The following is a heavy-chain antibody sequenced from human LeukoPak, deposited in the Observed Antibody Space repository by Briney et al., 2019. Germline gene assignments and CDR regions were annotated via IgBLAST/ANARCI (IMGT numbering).Heavy chain of an antibody. D-gene: IGHD2-2*01. CDR3: ARVAGTSWGIEYYMDV. V-gene: IGHV3-23*01. CDR2: ISGSGGST. J-gene: IGHJ6*03. CDR1: GFTFSSYG. Sequence: GGSLRLSCAASGFTFSSYGMSWVRQAPGKVLEWVSAISGSGGSTYYADSVKGRFTISRDNSKNTLYLQMNSLRAEDTAVYYCARVAGTSWGIEYYMDVWGKGTTVTISS.